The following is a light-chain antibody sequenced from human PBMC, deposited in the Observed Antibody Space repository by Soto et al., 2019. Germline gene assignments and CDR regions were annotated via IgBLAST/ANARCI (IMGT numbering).Light chain of an antibody. CDR2: EGS. J-gene: IGLJ3*02. V-gene: IGLV2-23*01. CDR3: CSYAGSSRV. CDR1: SSDVGSYNL. Sequence: QSALTQPASVSGSPGQSITISCTGTSSDVGSYNLVSWYQQLPGKAPKLMIYEGSKRPSGVSNRFSGSKSGNTASLTISGFQAEDEADYYCCSYAGSSRVFGGGTKVTVL.